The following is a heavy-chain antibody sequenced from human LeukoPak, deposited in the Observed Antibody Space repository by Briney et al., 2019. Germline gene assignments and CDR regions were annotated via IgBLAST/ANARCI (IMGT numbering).Heavy chain of an antibody. CDR2: ITGNGET. V-gene: IGHV3-23*01. Sequence: PGRSLRPSCAASRSSFSSFAMGWVRQGPARGLEWVSTITGNGETFYADSVKGRFTISRDKAKNTLYLQMNSLRAEDTAVYYCAKGSYQQGYSSSWPDAFDIWGQGTMVTVSS. D-gene: IGHD6-13*01. CDR1: RSSFSSFA. J-gene: IGHJ3*02. CDR3: AKGSYQQGYSSSWPDAFDI.